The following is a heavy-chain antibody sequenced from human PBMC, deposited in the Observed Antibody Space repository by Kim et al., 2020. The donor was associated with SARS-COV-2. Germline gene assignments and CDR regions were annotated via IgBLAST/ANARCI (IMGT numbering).Heavy chain of an antibody. CDR2: IYNSGRT. CDR1: GDSISNYC. J-gene: IGHJ4*02. CDR3: ARGHTPTSWARLGF. Sequence: SETLSLTCIVAGDSISNYCWSWIRQPPGKGLEWIGNIYNSGRTNYNPALKSRVTISVDTSKNEFSLKLSSVTAADTAVYYCARGHTPTSWARLGFWGQGTLVTVSS. V-gene: IGHV4-59*13. D-gene: IGHD2-2*01.